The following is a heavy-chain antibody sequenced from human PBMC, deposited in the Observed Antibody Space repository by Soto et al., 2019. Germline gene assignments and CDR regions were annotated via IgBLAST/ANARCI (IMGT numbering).Heavy chain of an antibody. J-gene: IGHJ4*02. CDR2: IYYRGTA. CDR1: EYYINSDKYY. CDR3: ARLDGLATMSYYFDF. D-gene: IGHD3-9*01. V-gene: IGHV4-39*01. Sequence: PPGPLSLSCCVCEYYINSDKYYWTWIHQHPGKGLEWIGSIYYRGTAYYNPSLQTRVTIALDKSRSQCSLKLNSVAAADSAVYFCARLDGLATMSYYFDFWGAGALVTVSS.